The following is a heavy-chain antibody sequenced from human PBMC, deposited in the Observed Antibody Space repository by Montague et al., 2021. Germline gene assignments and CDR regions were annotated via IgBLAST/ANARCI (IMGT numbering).Heavy chain of an antibody. Sequence: SETLSLTCSVSGDSVRCGIYHWGWIRQSPGKGLEWIGYIYDGGSATYKTSLGSRVTMSLDTSSNQFSLNLRSATAADTAVYYCAAYYYGGGGRCSWGQGTLVAVSS. V-gene: IGHV4-61*01. J-gene: IGHJ5*02. CDR1: GDSVRCGIYH. D-gene: IGHD3-10*01. CDR3: AAYYYGGGGRCS. CDR2: IYDGGSA.